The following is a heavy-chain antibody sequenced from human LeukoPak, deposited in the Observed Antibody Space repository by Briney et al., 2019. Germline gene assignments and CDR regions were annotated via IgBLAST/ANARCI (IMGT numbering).Heavy chain of an antibody. V-gene: IGHV3-23*01. J-gene: IGHJ4*02. CDR2: ISGSGGST. CDR3: AKDFPESPVPDY. Sequence: PGGSLRLSCAASGFTFRSYAMTWVRQAPGKGLEWVSAISGSGGSTYYADSVKGRFTISRDNSKNTLYLQMNSLRAEDTAVYYCAKDFPESPVPDYWGQGTLVTVSS. CDR1: GFTFRSYA.